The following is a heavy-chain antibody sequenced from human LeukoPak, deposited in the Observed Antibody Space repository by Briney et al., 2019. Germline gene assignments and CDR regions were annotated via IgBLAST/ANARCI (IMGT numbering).Heavy chain of an antibody. CDR1: GYTFTDFG. J-gene: IGHJ4*02. V-gene: IGHV1-18*01. Sequence: ASVKVSCKTSGYTFTDFGMSWVRQAPGQGLEWMGWISAYNGDTNYAHNLQSRVTMTTDTSTSTAYMELRSLRSDDTAVYYCARGRPSDYWGQGTPVTVSS. CDR2: ISAYNGDT. CDR3: ARGRPSDY.